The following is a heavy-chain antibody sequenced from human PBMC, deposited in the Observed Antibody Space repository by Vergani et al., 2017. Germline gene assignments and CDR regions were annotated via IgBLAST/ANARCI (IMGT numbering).Heavy chain of an antibody. J-gene: IGHJ4*02. CDR3: TTEGYNWNDFLFDY. V-gene: IGHV3-11*01. Sequence: QVQLVESGGGLVKPGGSLRLSCAASGFTFSDYYMSWIRQAPGKGLEWVSYISSSGNTMFYADSVKGRFTISRDNAKNSLYLQMNSLRAEDTAVYYCTTEGYNWNDFLFDYWGQGTLVTVSS. D-gene: IGHD1-1*01. CDR2: ISSSGNTM. CDR1: GFTFSDYY.